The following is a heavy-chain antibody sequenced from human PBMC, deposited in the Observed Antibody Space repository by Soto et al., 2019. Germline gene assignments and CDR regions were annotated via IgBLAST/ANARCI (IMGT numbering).Heavy chain of an antibody. CDR1: GFTFSSYA. J-gene: IGHJ4*02. D-gene: IGHD2-21*02. V-gene: IGHV3-23*01. CDR3: AKDHALTVCGGDCYGIDY. CDR2: ISGSGGST. Sequence: GGSLRLSCAASGFTFSSYAMSWVRQAPGKGLEWVSAISGSGGSTYYADSVKGRFTISRDNSKNTLYLQMNSLRAEDTAVYYCAKDHALTVCGGDCYGIDYWGQGTLVTVSS.